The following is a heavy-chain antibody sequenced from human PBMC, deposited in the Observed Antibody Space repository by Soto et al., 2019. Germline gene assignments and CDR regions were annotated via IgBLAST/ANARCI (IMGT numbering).Heavy chain of an antibody. CDR1: GYTFTSYG. J-gene: IGHJ4*02. D-gene: IGHD3-10*01. CDR3: ARHGSGENYFDY. CDR2: IGASSGNT. V-gene: IGHV1-18*04. Sequence: QVQLVQSGAEVKKPGASLRVFCKASGYTFTSYGISWVRQAPGQGLEWMGWIGASSGNTNYAQNLQGRVTMTTDTSTSTAYMELRSLRSDDTAVYYCARHGSGENYFDYWGRGTLVTVSS.